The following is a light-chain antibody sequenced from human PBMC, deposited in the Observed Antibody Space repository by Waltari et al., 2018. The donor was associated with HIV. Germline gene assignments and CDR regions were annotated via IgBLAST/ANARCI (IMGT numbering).Light chain of an antibody. Sequence: QSVLTQPPSVSAAPGQTVTISCSGSSSNIGNNYVSWYQQVTGAAPKLVLYDNNERPSGIRDRLSGSKSGTSATLDITGLQPGDEADYYCGTWDSGKNVWVFGGGTKLTVL. CDR3: GTWDSGKNVWV. V-gene: IGLV1-51*01. CDR2: DNN. CDR1: SSNIGNNY. J-gene: IGLJ3*02.